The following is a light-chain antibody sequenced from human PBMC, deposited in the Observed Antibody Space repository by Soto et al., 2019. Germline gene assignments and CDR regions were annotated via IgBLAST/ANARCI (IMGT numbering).Light chain of an antibody. CDR3: LQDHDYPRT. J-gene: IGKJ1*01. CDR1: QAIRNE. V-gene: IGKV1-6*01. CDR2: AAS. Sequence: AIQMTQSPSSLSASVGDRVIITCRASQAIRNEFSWYQQKPGKAPELLIHAASTLQTGVPSRFSGGGSGTDFTLTISGLQPEDFATYYCLQDHDYPRTFGQGSKVEIK.